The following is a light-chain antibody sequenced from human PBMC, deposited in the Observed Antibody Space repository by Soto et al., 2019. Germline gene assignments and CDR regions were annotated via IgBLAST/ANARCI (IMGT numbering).Light chain of an antibody. CDR3: FSYTSGNARV. J-gene: IGLJ3*02. Sequence: QSALTQPASVSGSPGQSITISCTGTSSDVGGSRYVSWYQQNPGKAPKLIIFKVTNRPSGVSNRFSGSQSGNTASLTISGLQAEDEANYYCFSYTSGNARVFGGGTKVTVL. V-gene: IGLV2-14*01. CDR2: KVT. CDR1: SSDVGGSRY.